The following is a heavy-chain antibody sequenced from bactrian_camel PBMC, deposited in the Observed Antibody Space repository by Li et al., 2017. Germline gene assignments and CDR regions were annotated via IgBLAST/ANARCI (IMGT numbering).Heavy chain of an antibody. Sequence: QLVESGGGSVQAGGSLRLSCAASGFLFSSRYCMGWFRQAPGKQREGVAAIYIGGGTTYYADGVKGRFTISRDHAKNTLYLQLSRLKTEDTAMYCCETRGKRGQGTQVTVS. CDR1: GFLFSSRYC. J-gene: IGHJ4*01. CDR3: ETRGK. V-gene: IGHV3S54*01. CDR2: IYIGGGTT.